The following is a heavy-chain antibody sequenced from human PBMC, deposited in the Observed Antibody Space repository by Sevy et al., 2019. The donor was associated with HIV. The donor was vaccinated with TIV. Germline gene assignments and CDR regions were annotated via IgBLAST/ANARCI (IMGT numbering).Heavy chain of an antibody. CDR1: GFTFSSYG. D-gene: IGHD2-21*01. V-gene: IGHV3-30*18. CDR3: AKASSALSIWTNFDY. CDR2: ISYDGSNK. J-gene: IGHJ4*02. Sequence: GGSLRLSCAASGFTFSSYGMHWVRQAPGKGLEWVAVISYDGSNKYYADSVKGRFTISRDNSKNTLYLQMNSLRAEGTAVYYCAKASSALSIWTNFDYWGQGTLVTVSS.